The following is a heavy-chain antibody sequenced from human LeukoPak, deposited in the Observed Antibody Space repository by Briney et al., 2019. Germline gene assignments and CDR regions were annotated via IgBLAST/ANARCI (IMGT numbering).Heavy chain of an antibody. Sequence: GGSLRVSCVGSGFTFIDAWMSWVRQARGEGLEWVGRIKSKSDGGTIDYAAPVKGRFTISRDDSRNTLYLQMNSLKTEDTAVYYCTTRRQDGWWGQGTLVTVS. CDR1: GFTFIDAW. D-gene: IGHD2-15*01. V-gene: IGHV3-15*01. CDR2: IKSKSDGGTI. J-gene: IGHJ4*02. CDR3: TTRRQDGW.